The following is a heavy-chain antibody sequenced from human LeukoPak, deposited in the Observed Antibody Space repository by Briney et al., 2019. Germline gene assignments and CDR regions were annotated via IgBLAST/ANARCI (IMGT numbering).Heavy chain of an antibody. Sequence: KCGESLKISCKGSGYSFTSYWIGWVRQMPGKGLEWMGIIYPGDSDTRYNPSFQGQVTISADKSISTAYLQWSSLKASDTAMYYCARHGPKHFDWLSAVSWFDPWGQGTLVTVSS. D-gene: IGHD3-9*01. V-gene: IGHV5-51*01. J-gene: IGHJ5*02. CDR1: GYSFTSYW. CDR2: IYPGDSDT. CDR3: ARHGPKHFDWLSAVSWFDP.